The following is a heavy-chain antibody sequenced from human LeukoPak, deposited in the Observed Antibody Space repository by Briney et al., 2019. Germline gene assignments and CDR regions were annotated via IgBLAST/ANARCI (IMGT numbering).Heavy chain of an antibody. J-gene: IGHJ4*02. CDR2: IHRNDGGT. Sequence: GGSLRLSCVASGFIFDDNGMSWVRQVPGKGLEWVSGIHRNDGGTIYADSVRGRFTISRDSAKRSLYLHMNSLRVEDTALYHCARGNSIFDSWGQGTLVTVSS. V-gene: IGHV3-20*01. CDR3: ARGNSIFDS. D-gene: IGHD4-23*01. CDR1: GFIFDDNG.